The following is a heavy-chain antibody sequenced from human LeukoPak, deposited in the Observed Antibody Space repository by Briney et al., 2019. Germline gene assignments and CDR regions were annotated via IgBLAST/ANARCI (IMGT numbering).Heavy chain of an antibody. CDR1: GYTFTSYG. D-gene: IGHD3-22*01. CDR2: ISAYNGNT. CDR3: ARDGVGYDSSGYYYVEDAFDI. V-gene: IGHV1-18*01. J-gene: IGHJ3*02. Sequence: ASVKVSCKASGYTFTSYGISWVRQAPGQGLEWMGWISAYNGNTNYAQKLQGRFTMTTDTSTSTAYMELRSLRSDDTAVYYCARDGVGYDSSGYYYVEDAFDIWGQGTMVTVSS.